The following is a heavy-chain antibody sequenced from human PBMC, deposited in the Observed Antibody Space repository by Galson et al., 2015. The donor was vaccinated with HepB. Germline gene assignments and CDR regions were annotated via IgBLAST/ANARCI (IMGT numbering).Heavy chain of an antibody. Sequence: SLRLSCAASGFTFSSYGMHWVRQAPGKGLEWVAFLWSDGSNKYYGDSVKGRFTISRDNAKNSLYLQMNSLRAEDTAVYYCARDFLADRFDYWGQGTLVTVSS. D-gene: IGHD3-22*01. CDR3: ARDFLADRFDY. CDR2: LWSDGSNK. J-gene: IGHJ4*02. V-gene: IGHV3-33*01. CDR1: GFTFSSYG.